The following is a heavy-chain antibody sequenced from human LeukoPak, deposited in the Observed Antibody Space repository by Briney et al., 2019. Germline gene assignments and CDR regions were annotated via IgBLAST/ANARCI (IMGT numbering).Heavy chain of an antibody. CDR1: GGSISSYY. D-gene: IGHD3-22*01. J-gene: IGHJ3*02. Sequence: SETLSLTCTVSGGSISSYYWSWIRQPPGKGLEWIGYIYTSGSTNYNPSLKSRVTISVDTSKNQFSLKLSSVTAADTAVYYCAKDIRSGYYLDAFDTWGQGTMVTVSS. V-gene: IGHV4-4*09. CDR3: AKDIRSGYYLDAFDT. CDR2: IYTSGST.